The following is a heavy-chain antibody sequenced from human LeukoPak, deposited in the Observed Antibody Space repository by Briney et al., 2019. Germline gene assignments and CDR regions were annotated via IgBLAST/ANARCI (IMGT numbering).Heavy chain of an antibody. V-gene: IGHV3-30-3*01. CDR2: ISYDGSNK. J-gene: IGHJ4*02. CDR1: GFTFSSYP. Sequence: GRSLRLSCAASGFTFSSYPMHWVRQAPGKGLEWVAVISYDGSNKYYADSVKGRFTISRDNSKNTLYLQMNSLRAEDTAVYYCARDRDRDYFDYWGQGTLVTVSS. CDR3: ARDRDRDYFDY. D-gene: IGHD3-10*01.